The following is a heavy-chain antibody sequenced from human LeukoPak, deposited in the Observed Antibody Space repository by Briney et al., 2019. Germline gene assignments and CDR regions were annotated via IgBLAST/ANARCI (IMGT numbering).Heavy chain of an antibody. J-gene: IGHJ6*02. Sequence: GGSLRLSCAASGFTLSNHWMTWVRQVPGRGPEWVANVNRDGSETYYLDSVKGRFTISKDNAKNSLYLQMNSLRAEDTALYHCARKHGMDVWGQGTTVIVSS. V-gene: IGHV3-7*03. CDR1: GFTLSNHW. CDR2: VNRDGSET. CDR3: ARKHGMDV. D-gene: IGHD2-21*01.